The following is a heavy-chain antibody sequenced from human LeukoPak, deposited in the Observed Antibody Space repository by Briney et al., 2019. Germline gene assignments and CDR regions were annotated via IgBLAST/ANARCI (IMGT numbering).Heavy chain of an antibody. CDR1: GYTFTSYY. D-gene: IGHD2-21*02. V-gene: IGHV1-2*06. J-gene: IGHJ4*02. CDR2: INPNSGGT. CDR3: ARERSGIVVVTAPFDY. Sequence: ASVKVSCKASGYTFTSYYMHWVRQAPGQGLEWMGRINPNSGGTNYAQKFQGRVTMTRDTSISTAYMELSRLRSDDTAVYYCARERSGIVVVTAPFDYWGQGTLVTVSS.